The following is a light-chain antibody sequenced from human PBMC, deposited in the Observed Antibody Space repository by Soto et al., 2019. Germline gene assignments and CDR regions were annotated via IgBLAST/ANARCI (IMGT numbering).Light chain of an antibody. CDR1: QTVSSY. J-gene: IGKJ5*01. CDR2: ATS. CDR3: QQSFTTPS. Sequence: DVQMTHSPSSLAASVGDRVSITCRASQTVSSYLNWYQQKPGTVPKLLIYATSNVQSGVPSRFSGRGFGTDFPLNISSLQPEDFATYYCQQSFTTPSFGQGTRLEI. V-gene: IGKV1-39*01.